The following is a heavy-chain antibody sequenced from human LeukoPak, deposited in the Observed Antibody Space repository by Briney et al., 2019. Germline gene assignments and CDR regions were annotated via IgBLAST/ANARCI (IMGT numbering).Heavy chain of an antibody. CDR3: ARWYSSGWAFDY. J-gene: IGHJ4*02. Sequence: SETLSLTCTVSGGTISSYYWNWIRQPPGKGLEWIGYVHYSGSTKYNPSLKSRVTIAVDTSKNQFSLKLSSVTAADTAVYYCARWYSSGWAFDYWGQGTLVTVSS. CDR2: VHYSGST. CDR1: GGTISSYY. V-gene: IGHV4-59*08. D-gene: IGHD6-19*01.